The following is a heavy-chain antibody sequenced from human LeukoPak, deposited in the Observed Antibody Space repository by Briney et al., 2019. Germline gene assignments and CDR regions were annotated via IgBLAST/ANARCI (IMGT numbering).Heavy chain of an antibody. V-gene: IGHV4-4*02. CDR3: ARAGSRYSSSWYFGN. Sequence: PSETLSLTCAVSGGSISSSNWWSWVRQPPGEGLEWIGEIYHSGSTNYNPSLKSRVTISVDKSKNQFSLKLSSVTAADTAVYYCARAGSRYSSSWYFGNWGQGTLVTVSS. CDR2: IYHSGST. D-gene: IGHD6-13*01. J-gene: IGHJ4*02. CDR1: GGSISSSNW.